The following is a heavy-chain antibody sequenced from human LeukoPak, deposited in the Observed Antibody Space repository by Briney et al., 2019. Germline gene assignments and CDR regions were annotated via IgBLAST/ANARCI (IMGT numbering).Heavy chain of an antibody. D-gene: IGHD2-15*01. CDR1: GGSISSSSYY. CDR3: ARDGPRGLYYFGY. J-gene: IGHJ4*02. Sequence: SETLSLTCTVSGGSISSSSYYWGWIRQPPGKGLEWIGSIYYSGSTYYNPSLKSRVTISVDTSKNQFSLKLSSVTAADTAVYYCARDGPRGLYYFGYWGQGTLVTVSS. CDR2: IYYSGST. V-gene: IGHV4-39*07.